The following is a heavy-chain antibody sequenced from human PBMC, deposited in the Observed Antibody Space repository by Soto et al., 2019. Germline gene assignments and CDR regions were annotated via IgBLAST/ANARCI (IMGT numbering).Heavy chain of an antibody. J-gene: IGHJ4*02. D-gene: IGHD2-21*01. CDR3: PTDLTREGDCYNRSVYYLDN. CDR2: INPSDDAT. V-gene: IGHV1-46*01. Sequence: SVKASTKVSGSTFTRYYMHWLRQAPGQGLEWMGIINPSDDATRYAEKFQGRLTMTKDTSTRTVYMEMSSLRSEDTAVYYCPTDLTREGDCYNRSVYYLDNWGQGTLVAVSS. CDR1: GSTFTRYY.